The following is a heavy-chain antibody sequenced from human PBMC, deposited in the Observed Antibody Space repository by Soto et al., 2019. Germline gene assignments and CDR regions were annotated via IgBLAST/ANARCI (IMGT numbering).Heavy chain of an antibody. J-gene: IGHJ4*02. Sequence: QVQFVQSGAEVRKPGASVKVSCRASGYTFTNYAVHWVRQAPGQRLEWMGWISAGDGETKLSQKFQDRVTITRATSASTAYMELSSMRSEDTAVYYCARVGGNTLTDYWGQGTLVTVSS. CDR1: GYTFTNYA. CDR2: ISAGDGET. V-gene: IGHV1-3*01. CDR3: ARVGGNTLTDY. D-gene: IGHD3-10*01.